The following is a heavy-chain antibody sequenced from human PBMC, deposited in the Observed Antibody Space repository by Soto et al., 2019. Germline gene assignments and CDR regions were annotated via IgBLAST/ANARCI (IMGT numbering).Heavy chain of an antibody. Sequence: ASVKVSCKASGYTFTSYGSSWVRQAPGQGLEWMGWISAYNGNTNYAQKLQGRVTMTTDTSTSTAYMELRSLRSDDTAVYYCARDSSGWYGRLNDAFDIWGQGTMVTVSS. CDR3: ARDSSGWYGRLNDAFDI. J-gene: IGHJ3*02. CDR2: ISAYNGNT. D-gene: IGHD6-19*01. CDR1: GYTFTSYG. V-gene: IGHV1-18*01.